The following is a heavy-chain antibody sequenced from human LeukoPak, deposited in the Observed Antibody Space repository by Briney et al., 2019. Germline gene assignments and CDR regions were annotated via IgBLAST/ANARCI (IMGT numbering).Heavy chain of an antibody. CDR3: AGGKQLVHRTPFGY. D-gene: IGHD6-6*01. V-gene: IGHV4-34*01. CDR2: INHSGST. CDR1: GGSFSGYY. J-gene: IGHJ4*02. Sequence: PSETLSLTCAVYGGSFSGYYWSWIRQPPGKGLEWIGEINHSGSTNYNPSLKSRVTISVDTSKNQFSLKLSSVTAADTAVYYCAGGKQLVHRTPFGYWGQGTLVTVSS.